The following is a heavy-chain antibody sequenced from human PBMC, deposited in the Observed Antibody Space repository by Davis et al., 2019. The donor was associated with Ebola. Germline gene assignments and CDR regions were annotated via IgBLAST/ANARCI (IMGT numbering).Heavy chain of an antibody. Sequence: GGSLRLSCAASGFTFSHYGMHWVRQAPGKGLEWVAGIWSHGNDYLYADSVRGRFTISRDNSRNTLYLQMNSLRAEDTALYYCAKEITGFDSWGQGTLVTVSS. CDR3: AKEITGFDS. V-gene: IGHV3-33*06. D-gene: IGHD1-14*01. CDR1: GFTFSHYG. J-gene: IGHJ4*02. CDR2: IWSHGNDY.